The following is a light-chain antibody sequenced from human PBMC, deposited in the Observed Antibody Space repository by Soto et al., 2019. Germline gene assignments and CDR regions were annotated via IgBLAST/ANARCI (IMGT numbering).Light chain of an antibody. V-gene: IGLV1-44*01. CDR3: AAWDDSLNGLL. CDR1: SSNIGSHT. Sequence: QSVLTQPPSASGTPGQRVTISCSGSSSNIGSHTVNWYQQLPGTAPELLIYTNNQRPSGVPDRFSGSKSGTSASLAISGLQSEDEADYYCAAWDDSLNGLLFGGGTKVTVL. J-gene: IGLJ2*01. CDR2: TNN.